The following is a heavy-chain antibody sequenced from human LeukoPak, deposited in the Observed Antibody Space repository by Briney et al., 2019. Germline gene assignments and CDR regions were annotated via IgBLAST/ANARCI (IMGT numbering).Heavy chain of an antibody. V-gene: IGHV1-8*01. J-gene: IGHJ4*02. Sequence: GASVKVSCKAPGDIFTRYDINWVRQATGQGLEWVGWMSPNSGYTGYAQKFQGRVTMIRNTSISTAYMELSSLTSEDTAVYYCARGPPKWGFDYWGQGTLVTVSS. D-gene: IGHD7-27*01. CDR2: MSPNSGYT. CDR1: GDIFTRYD. CDR3: ARGPPKWGFDY.